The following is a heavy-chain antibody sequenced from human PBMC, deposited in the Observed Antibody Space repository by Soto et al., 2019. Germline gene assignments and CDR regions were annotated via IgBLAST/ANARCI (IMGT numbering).Heavy chain of an antibody. J-gene: IGHJ4*02. V-gene: IGHV4-4*02. Sequence: PSESLSLTCAVSRCSISSSNWWSWVRQPPGKGLEWIGEIYHSGSTNYNPSLKSRVTISVDKSKNQFPLKLSSVTAADTAVYYCARARTYYDILTGPYYFDYWGQGTLVTVSS. CDR3: ARARTYYDILTGPYYFDY. D-gene: IGHD3-9*01. CDR2: IYHSGST. CDR1: RCSISSSNW.